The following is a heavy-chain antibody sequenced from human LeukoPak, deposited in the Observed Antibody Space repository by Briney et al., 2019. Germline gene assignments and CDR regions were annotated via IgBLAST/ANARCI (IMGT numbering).Heavy chain of an antibody. J-gene: IGHJ3*02. Sequence: GGSLRLSCAASGFTFSNAWMSWVRQAPGKGLGWVGRIKSKTEGGTTDYAAPVKGRFTISRDDSKNTLYLQMNSLKTEDTAVYYCTTSSSWPGAFDIWGQGTMVTVSS. CDR2: IKSKTEGGTT. CDR1: GFTFSNAW. D-gene: IGHD6-13*01. V-gene: IGHV3-15*01. CDR3: TTSSSWPGAFDI.